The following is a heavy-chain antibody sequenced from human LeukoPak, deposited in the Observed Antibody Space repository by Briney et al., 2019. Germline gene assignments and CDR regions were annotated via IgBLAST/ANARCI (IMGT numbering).Heavy chain of an antibody. D-gene: IGHD3-22*01. V-gene: IGHV3-7*01. CDR1: GFTFSGYW. J-gene: IGHJ4*02. Sequence: GALRLSCAASGFTFSGYWMSWVRQAPGKGLEWVANIKQGGSEKYYVASVKGRFTNSRDNAKNSLYLQMNSLRAEYTAVYYCARGAYYYYSSGYYPDDWGQGTLVTVSS. CDR2: IKQGGSEK. CDR3: ARGAYYYYSSGYYPDD.